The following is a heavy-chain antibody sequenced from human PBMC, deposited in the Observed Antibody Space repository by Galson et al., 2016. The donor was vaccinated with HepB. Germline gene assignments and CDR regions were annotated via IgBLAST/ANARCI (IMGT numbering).Heavy chain of an antibody. CDR3: ARYSDYRGEYYFFGMDV. J-gene: IGHJ6*02. CDR1: RFTFDNYG. D-gene: IGHD5-12*01. CDR2: ISSSGSRT. Sequence: SLRLSCAASRFTFDNYGMTWVRQAPGKGLEWVSAISSSGSRTHYADSVKGRFTISRDNSKNMLYLQMNSLRAEDTAVYYCARYSDYRGEYYFFGMDVWGQGTTVTVSS. V-gene: IGHV3-23*01.